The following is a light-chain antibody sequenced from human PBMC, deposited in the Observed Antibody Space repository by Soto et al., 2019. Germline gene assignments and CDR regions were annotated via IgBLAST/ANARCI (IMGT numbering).Light chain of an antibody. Sequence: ELVMTQSPATLSVSPGERATLSCRASQSVTISLAWYQQKPGQAPTLLIYGASSRATGTPVRFSGSGSGTEFTLTISSLQSEDFVVYYCQQYNDWPRTFGQGTKLEIK. V-gene: IGKV3-15*01. CDR2: GAS. CDR3: QQYNDWPRT. J-gene: IGKJ2*01. CDR1: QSVTIS.